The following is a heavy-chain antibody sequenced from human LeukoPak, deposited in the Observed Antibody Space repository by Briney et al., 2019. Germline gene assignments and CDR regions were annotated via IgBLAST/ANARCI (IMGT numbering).Heavy chain of an antibody. D-gene: IGHD3-10*01. Sequence: GGSVRLSCSASGFNQRSYAMSGLGQPPRKGLDGVSSIGGSGGTTYYADSVKGRFTISRDHTKDTLYLQMNNLRAEDAAVYYCAKAQPLHRSGPFDCWAREPWSPSPQ. CDR2: IGGSGGTT. V-gene: IGHV3-23*01. J-gene: IGHJ4*02. CDR1: GFNQRSYA. CDR3: AKAQPLHRSGPFDC.